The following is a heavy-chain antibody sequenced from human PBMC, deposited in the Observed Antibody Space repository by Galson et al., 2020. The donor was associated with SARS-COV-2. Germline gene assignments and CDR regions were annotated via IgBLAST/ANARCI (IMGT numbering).Heavy chain of an antibody. D-gene: IGHD3-9*01. Sequence: ASVKVSCKASGYTSNEYYVHWVRQAPGQGLEWLGWINPNSGDTHYRQSFLGRVTVTRDTSIRTVYLELTRLTSDDTAVYLCARGGYYNYSVTPYWGQGTLVTVSS. V-gene: IGHV1-2*02. CDR1: GYTSNEYY. CDR2: INPNSGDT. J-gene: IGHJ4*02. CDR3: ARGGYYNYSVTPY.